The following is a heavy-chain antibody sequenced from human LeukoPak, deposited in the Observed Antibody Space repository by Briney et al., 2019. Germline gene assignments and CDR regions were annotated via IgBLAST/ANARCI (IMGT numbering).Heavy chain of an antibody. CDR1: GGTLNSFY. V-gene: IGHV4-59*04. D-gene: IGHD3-9*01. Sequence: PSETLSLTCSVSGGTLNSFYWSWIRQPPGKGLQWIGSIYYNGNTHYKPSLNSRVAMSVDTSRNQFSMRLDSVTAADTAIYYCARHGGYDNGWPRLFDFWGQGTLVTVSS. CDR3: ARHGGYDNGWPRLFDF. J-gene: IGHJ4*01. CDR2: IYYNGNT.